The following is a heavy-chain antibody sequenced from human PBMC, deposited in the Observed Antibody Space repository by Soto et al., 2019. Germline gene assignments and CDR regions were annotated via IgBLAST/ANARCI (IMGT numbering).Heavy chain of an antibody. CDR1: GFTFSSYW. J-gene: IGHJ3*02. CDR3: ARGDYYDSSGPFSDAFDI. D-gene: IGHD3-22*01. CDR2: IKPDGSQK. Sequence: SLRLSCAASGFTFSSYWMSWVRQAPGKGLEWVANIKPDGSQKWYVDSVKGRFTISRDNAKKSLYLQMNSLRADDTAVYYCARGDYYDSSGPFSDAFDIWGQGTMVTVSS. V-gene: IGHV3-7*04.